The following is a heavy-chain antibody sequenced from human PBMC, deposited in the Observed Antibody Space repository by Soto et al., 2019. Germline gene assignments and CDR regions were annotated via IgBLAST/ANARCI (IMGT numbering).Heavy chain of an antibody. CDR2: ISYDGSNK. CDR1: GFTFSSYA. CDR3: ARDPVKMGPGFWFDP. Sequence: QVQLVESGGGGVQPGRSLRLSCAASGFTFSSYAMNWVRQAPGKGLEGVAVISYDGSNKYYADSVKGRFTISRDNSKNTLYLQMNSLRAEDTAVYYCARDPVKMGPGFWFDPWGQGTLVTVSS. V-gene: IGHV3-30-3*01. J-gene: IGHJ5*02. D-gene: IGHD2-8*01.